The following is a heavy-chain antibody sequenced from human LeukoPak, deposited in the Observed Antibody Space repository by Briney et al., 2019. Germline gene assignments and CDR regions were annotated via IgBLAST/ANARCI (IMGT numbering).Heavy chain of an antibody. Sequence: SETLSLTCTVSGGSISSYYWSWIRQPPGKGLEGIGYIYYSGSTNYNPSLMSRVTISVDTSKNQFSLKLSSVTAADTAVYYCARAGYYYDSSGYCLDYWGQGTLVTVSS. V-gene: IGHV4-59*01. D-gene: IGHD3-22*01. J-gene: IGHJ4*02. CDR1: GGSISSYY. CDR3: ARAGYYYDSSGYCLDY. CDR2: IYYSGST.